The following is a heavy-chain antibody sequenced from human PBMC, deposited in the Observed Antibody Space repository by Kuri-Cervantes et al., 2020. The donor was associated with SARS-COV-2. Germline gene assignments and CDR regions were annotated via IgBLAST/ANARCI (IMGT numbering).Heavy chain of an antibody. CDR3: ARVYSSSWYGAIPFDY. V-gene: IGHV1-18*01. D-gene: IGHD6-13*01. J-gene: IGHJ4*02. Sequence: ASVKVSCKASGGTFSSYAISWVRQAPGQGLEWMGWISAYNGNTNYAQKLQGRVTMTTDTSTSTAYMELRSLRSDDTAVYYCARVYSSSWYGAIPFDYWGQGTLVTVSS. CDR1: GGTFSSYA. CDR2: ISAYNGNT.